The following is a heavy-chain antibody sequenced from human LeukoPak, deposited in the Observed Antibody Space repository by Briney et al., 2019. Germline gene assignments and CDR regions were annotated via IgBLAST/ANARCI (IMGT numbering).Heavy chain of an antibody. Sequence: GASVKVSCKASGYTFTGYYMHWVRQAPGQGLEWMGWINPNSGGTNYAQKFQGRVTMTRDTSISTAYMELSRLRSDDTAVYYCARTDYGDYGGWFDPWGQRTLVTVSS. CDR1: GYTFTGYY. CDR2: INPNSGGT. D-gene: IGHD4-17*01. CDR3: ARTDYGDYGGWFDP. J-gene: IGHJ5*02. V-gene: IGHV1-2*02.